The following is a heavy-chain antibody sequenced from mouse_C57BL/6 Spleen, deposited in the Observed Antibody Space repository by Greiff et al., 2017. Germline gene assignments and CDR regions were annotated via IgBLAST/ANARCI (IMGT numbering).Heavy chain of an antibody. CDR1: DSEVFPIAY. J-gene: IGHJ3*01. V-gene: IGHV15-2*01. CDR2: ILPSIGRT. Sequence: QVQLQQSGSELRSPGSSVKLSCKDFDSEVFPIAYMSWVRQKPGHGFEWIGGILPSIGRTIYGEKFEDKATLDADTLSNTAYLELNSLTSEDSAIYYWARGEGNQAWFAYWGQGTLVTVSA. CDR3: ARGEGNQAWFAY. D-gene: IGHD2-1*01.